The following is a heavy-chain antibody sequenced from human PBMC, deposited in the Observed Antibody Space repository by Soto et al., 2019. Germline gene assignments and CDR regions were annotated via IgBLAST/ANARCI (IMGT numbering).Heavy chain of an antibody. V-gene: IGHV5-51*01. D-gene: IGHD1-26*01. J-gene: IGHJ5*02. CDR3: ARLKEEGNYRYSWFDP. CDR2: IYPGDSDN. Sequence: GESLKISCKGSGYSFPSYWIGWVRQMPGKGLEWMGIIYPGDSDNRYSPTFQGQVTFSADKSISTAYLQWSSLKASDTAMYYCARLKEEGNYRYSWFDPWGQGTLVTVSS. CDR1: GYSFPSYW.